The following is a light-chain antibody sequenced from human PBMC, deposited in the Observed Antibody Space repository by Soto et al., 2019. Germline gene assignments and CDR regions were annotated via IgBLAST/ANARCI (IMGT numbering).Light chain of an antibody. CDR1: LPISNY. V-gene: IGKV1-27*01. J-gene: IGKJ4*01. CDR2: AAS. Sequence: DIQMNQSPSSLSASVEDRVTIPCRASLPISNYLACYQQQSGKIPNLLSYAASTLQAGVPSRCSGSGAGADFTLTISSMQAEDVAAYYGQKDNSAPLTFGGGTKVEIK. CDR3: QKDNSAPLT.